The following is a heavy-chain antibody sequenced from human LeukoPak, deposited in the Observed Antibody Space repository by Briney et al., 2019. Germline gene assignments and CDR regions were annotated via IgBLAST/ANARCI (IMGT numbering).Heavy chain of an antibody. CDR1: GGSISSGGYS. CDR2: IYHSGST. Sequence: TSQTLSLTCAVSGGSISSGGYSWSWIRQPPGKGLDWIGYIYHSGSTYYNPSLKSRVTISVDRSKNQFSLKLSSVTAADTAVYYCARGFGYSKGYFDYWGQGTLVTVSS. D-gene: IGHD4-4*01. V-gene: IGHV4-30-2*01. J-gene: IGHJ4*02. CDR3: ARGFGYSKGYFDY.